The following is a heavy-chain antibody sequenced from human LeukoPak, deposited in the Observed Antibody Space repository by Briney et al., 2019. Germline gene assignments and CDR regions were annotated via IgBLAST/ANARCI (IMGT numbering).Heavy chain of an antibody. CDR2: VFPLDSDT. Sequence: PGESLQISCKGSGYNFPTYWIGWGRQVPGRGVEGMGQVFPLDSDTTYSPTFQAQVTISAAKSITTAYLQWSSLKASDTAMYYCARRGAGPSEDAFDIWGQGTLVTVSS. CDR1: GYNFPTYW. V-gene: IGHV5-51*01. CDR3: ARRGAGPSEDAFDI. J-gene: IGHJ3*02. D-gene: IGHD1-26*01.